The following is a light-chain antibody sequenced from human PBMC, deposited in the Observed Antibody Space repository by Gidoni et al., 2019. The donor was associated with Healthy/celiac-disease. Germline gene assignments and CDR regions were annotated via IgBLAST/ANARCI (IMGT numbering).Light chain of an antibody. V-gene: IGLV2-23*02. CDR1: SSDVGSYNL. Sequence: SVSGSPGQSITISCTGTSSDVGSYNLVSWYQQHPGKAPKLMIYEVSKRPSGVSNRFSGSKSGNTASLTISGLQAEDEADYYCCSYAGSSTYVVFGGGTKLTVL. CDR3: CSYAGSSTYVV. CDR2: EVS. J-gene: IGLJ2*01.